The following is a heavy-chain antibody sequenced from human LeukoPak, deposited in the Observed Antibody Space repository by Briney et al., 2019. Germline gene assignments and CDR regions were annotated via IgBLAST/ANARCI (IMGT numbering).Heavy chain of an antibody. CDR2: ISVDGGST. Sequence: GGSLTLSCAASGFTFDDYAMHWVRQPPGKGLEWFSLISVDGGSTYYADSVKGRFTISRDNSKDSPYLQMNSLRTEPAALYYCAKDLAYYDILTGYYIYYYYGMDVWGQGTTVTVSS. CDR3: AKDLAYYDILTGYYIYYYYGMDV. J-gene: IGHJ6*02. V-gene: IGHV3-43*02. CDR1: GFTFDDYA. D-gene: IGHD3-9*01.